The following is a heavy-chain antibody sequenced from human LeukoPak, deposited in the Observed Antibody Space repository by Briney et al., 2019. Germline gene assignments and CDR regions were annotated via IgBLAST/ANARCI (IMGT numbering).Heavy chain of an antibody. CDR1: GGSISSYY. J-gene: IGHJ4*02. CDR3: ARGTDILTG. V-gene: IGHV4-34*01. CDR2: INHSGST. D-gene: IGHD3-9*01. Sequence: SETLSLTCTVSGGSISSYYWSWIRQPPGKGLEWIGEINHSGSTNYNPSLKSRVTISVDTSKNQFSLKLSSVTAADTAVYYCARGTDILTGWGQGTLVTVSS.